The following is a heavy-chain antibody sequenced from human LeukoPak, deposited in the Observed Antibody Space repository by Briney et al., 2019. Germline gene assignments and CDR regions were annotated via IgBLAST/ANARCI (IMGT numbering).Heavy chain of an antibody. V-gene: IGHV1-69*13. J-gene: IGHJ1*01. CDR1: GGTFSSYA. CDR2: IIPTLGTA. D-gene: IGHD4-11*01. Sequence: SVKVSCKASGGTFSSYAISWVRQAPGQGLEWMGGIIPTLGTANHAQKFQGRVTITAGESTSTAYMELSSLRSEDTAVYYCAGRTTPLLLSWFQHWGQGTLVTVSS. CDR3: AGRTTPLLLSWFQH.